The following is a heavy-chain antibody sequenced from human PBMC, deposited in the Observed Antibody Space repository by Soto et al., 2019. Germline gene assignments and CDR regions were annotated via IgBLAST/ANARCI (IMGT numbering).Heavy chain of an antibody. J-gene: IGHJ4*02. CDR3: TREVASGY. D-gene: IGHD3-10*01. CDR1: GFTVSSYG. Sequence: QVQLEESGGGVVQHGRSLRLSCAVSGFTVSSYGMHWVRQAPGKGLEWVAVISRDGRTTFYADSVKGRFTISKDNSRNTLFLEMNSLRDDDMAVYYCTREVASGYWGQGTLVTVSS. V-gene: IGHV3-30*03. CDR2: ISRDGRTT.